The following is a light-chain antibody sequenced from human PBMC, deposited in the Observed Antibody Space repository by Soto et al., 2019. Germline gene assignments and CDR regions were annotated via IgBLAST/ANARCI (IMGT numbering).Light chain of an antibody. CDR2: DAS. V-gene: IGKV1-5*01. Sequence: DIQMTQSPSTLSAFVGDRFTITCRASQSITYYLAWYQQKPGKAPKLLIYDASSLESGVPSRFSGSGSGTEFTLTISSLQPDDFASYYCQQYNSYSTFGQGTKVDIK. J-gene: IGKJ1*01. CDR1: QSITYY. CDR3: QQYNSYST.